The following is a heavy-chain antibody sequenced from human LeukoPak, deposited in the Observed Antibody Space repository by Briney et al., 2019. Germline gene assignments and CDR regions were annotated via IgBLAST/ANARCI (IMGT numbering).Heavy chain of an antibody. CDR1: GVSISSSSYY. CDR3: ARLDGSGWYDYLDY. D-gene: IGHD6-19*01. J-gene: IGHJ4*02. V-gene: IGHV4-39*01. Sequence: SETLSLTCTVSGVSISSSSYYWGWIRQPPGKGLEWIGTIYYSGSTYYNPSLKSRVAMSIDTSQNQFSLKVSSVTAADTAVYYCARLDGSGWYDYLDYWGQGTLVTVSS. CDR2: IYYSGST.